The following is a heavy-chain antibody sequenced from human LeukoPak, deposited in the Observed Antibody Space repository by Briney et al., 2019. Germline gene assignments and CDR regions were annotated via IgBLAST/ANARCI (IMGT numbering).Heavy chain of an antibody. CDR3: ARDRGGYCGGDCYPNWFDP. CDR2: IYTSGST. V-gene: IGHV4-4*07. J-gene: IGHJ5*02. CDR1: GGSISNYY. D-gene: IGHD2-21*02. Sequence: PSETLSLTCIVSGGSISNYYWSWTRQPAGKGLEWIGRIYTSGSTNYNPSLKSRVTMSVDTSKNQFSLKLSSVTAADTAVYYCARDRGGYCGGDCYPNWFDPWGQGTLVTVSS.